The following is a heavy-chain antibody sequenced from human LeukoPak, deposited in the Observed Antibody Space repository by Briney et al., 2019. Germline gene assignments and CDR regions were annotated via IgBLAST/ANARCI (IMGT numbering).Heavy chain of an antibody. CDR3: AKDLTL. J-gene: IGHJ3*01. Sequence: GGSLRLSCAASGFTFSIYDMPWVRQAPGKGLEWVSFIQYDGSHKNYVDSVKGRFTISRDNSRNTLYLQMFSLRAEDTAVYFCAKDLTLWGQGTVVTVSS. V-gene: IGHV3-30*02. CDR1: GFTFSIYD. D-gene: IGHD4/OR15-4a*01. CDR2: IQYDGSHK.